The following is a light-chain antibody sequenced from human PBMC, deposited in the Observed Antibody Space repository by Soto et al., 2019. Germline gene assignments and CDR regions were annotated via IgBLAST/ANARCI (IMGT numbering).Light chain of an antibody. J-gene: IGKJ1*01. Sequence: EVVLTQSPGTVSLSPGEGVTLSCRASQSVTSSYLAWYQQKPGQAPRLLIYASSSRATGIPDRFSGSGSGTDFTLSISRLESEDFAVYYCQLYGSLVTWKFGQGNKVEIK. CDR2: ASS. V-gene: IGKV3-20*01. CDR3: QLYGSLVTWK. CDR1: QSVTSSY.